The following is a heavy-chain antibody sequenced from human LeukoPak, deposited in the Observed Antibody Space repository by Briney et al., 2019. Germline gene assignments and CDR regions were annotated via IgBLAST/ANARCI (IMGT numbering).Heavy chain of an antibody. V-gene: IGHV3-23*01. CDR1: GFTFTAYA. CDR2: IDGSGGTA. D-gene: IGHD3-10*01. J-gene: IGHJ2*01. Sequence: GGSLRLSCAASGFTFTAYAMTWVRQAPGKGLEWVSGIDGSGGTATYADSVKGRFTISRDNSKNTLFLQMNSLRADDTAVYYCARVGDHYHWYFDLWGRGTRVSVSS. CDR3: ARVGDHYHWYFDL.